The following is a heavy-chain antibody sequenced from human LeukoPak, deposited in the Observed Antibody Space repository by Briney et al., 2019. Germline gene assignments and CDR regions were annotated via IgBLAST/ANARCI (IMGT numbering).Heavy chain of an antibody. V-gene: IGHV4-61*01. J-gene: IGHJ3*02. CDR3: ARVRTPDRYYYDSSGYYYLAFDI. Sequence: SETLSLTCTVSGGSVSSGSYYWSWIRQPPGKGLEWIGYIYYSGSTNYNPSLKSRVTISVDTSKNQFSLKLSSVTAADTAVYYCARVRTPDRYYYDSSGYYYLAFDIWGQGTMVTVSS. D-gene: IGHD3-22*01. CDR1: GGSVSSGSYY. CDR2: IYYSGST.